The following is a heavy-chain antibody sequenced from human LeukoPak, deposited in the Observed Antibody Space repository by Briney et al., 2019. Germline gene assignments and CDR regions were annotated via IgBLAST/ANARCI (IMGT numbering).Heavy chain of an antibody. J-gene: IGHJ4*02. D-gene: IGHD4-17*01. CDR3: ARGRTTVTTNLGY. Sequence: SETLSLTCAVYGGSFRGYYWSWIRQPPGKGLEWSGEINHSGSTNYNPSLKSRVTISVDTSKNQFSLKLSSVTAADTAVYYCARGRTTVTTNLGYWGQGTLVTVSS. V-gene: IGHV4-34*01. CDR1: GGSFRGYY. CDR2: INHSGST.